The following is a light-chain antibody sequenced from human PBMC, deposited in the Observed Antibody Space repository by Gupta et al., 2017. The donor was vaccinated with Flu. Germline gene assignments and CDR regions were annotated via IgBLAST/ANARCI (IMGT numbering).Light chain of an antibody. J-gene: IGKJ1*01. CDR2: GAS. CDR1: RSVGTN. Sequence: EIAMTQSPATLSLTPGERVILSCRASRSVGTNLAWYHQEPGQAPRLLIYGASNRANGIPSRFSGSGSGTAFALTISNLQSEDFGVFYCQQYGSWPRTFGQGTNVETK. CDR3: QQYGSWPRT. V-gene: IGKV3-15*01.